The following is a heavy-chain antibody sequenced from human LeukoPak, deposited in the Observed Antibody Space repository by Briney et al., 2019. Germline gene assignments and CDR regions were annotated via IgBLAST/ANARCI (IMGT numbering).Heavy chain of an antibody. J-gene: IGHJ4*02. CDR3: ARAGMEYVDY. D-gene: IGHD3-3*01. Sequence: PSETLSLTCAVYGGSFSGYYWSWIRQHPGKGLEWIGYIYYSGSTYYNPSLKSRVTISVDTSKNQFSLKLSSVTAADTAVYYCARAGMEYVDYWGQGTLVTVSS. CDR2: IYYSGST. CDR1: GGSFSGYY. V-gene: IGHV4-31*11.